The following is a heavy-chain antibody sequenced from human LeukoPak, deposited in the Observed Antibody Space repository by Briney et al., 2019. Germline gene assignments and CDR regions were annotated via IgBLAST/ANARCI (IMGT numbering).Heavy chain of an antibody. CDR1: GFTVSSNY. CDR2: IYSGGST. Sequence: GGSLRLSCAASGFTVSSNYMSWVRQAPGKGLEWVSVIYSGGSTYYADSVKGRFTISRDNSKNTLYLQMNSLRAEDTAVYYCARVGVSGSGSSSSGWFSLSYWYFDLWGRGTLVTVSS. CDR3: ARVGVSGSGSSSSGWFSLSYWYFDL. D-gene: IGHD6-19*01. J-gene: IGHJ2*01. V-gene: IGHV3-53*01.